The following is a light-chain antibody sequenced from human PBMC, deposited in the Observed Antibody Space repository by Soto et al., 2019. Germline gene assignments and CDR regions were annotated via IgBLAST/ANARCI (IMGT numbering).Light chain of an antibody. J-gene: IGKJ3*01. CDR1: QAIGNY. Sequence: DIQVTQFPSSLSASVGDTITITCRASQAIGNYLAWYQQKPGKVPKLLIYAASTLQSGVPSRFSGSRSGTDFTLPVSTLQPEDVATYFCQKYNGVPLTFGPGTKVEIK. CDR2: AAS. V-gene: IGKV1-27*01. CDR3: QKYNGVPLT.